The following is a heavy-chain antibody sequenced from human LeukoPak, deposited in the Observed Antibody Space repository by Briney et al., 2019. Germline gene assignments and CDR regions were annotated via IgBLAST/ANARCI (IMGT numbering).Heavy chain of an antibody. J-gene: IGHJ4*02. V-gene: IGHV4-59*01. CDR2: IYNSGST. CDR3: VRDRELNY. CDR1: GGSISSYY. Sequence: SETLSLTCTVSGGSISSYYWSWIRQPPGKGLEWIGYIYNSGSTNYNPSLKSRVTISVDTSKNQFSLNLSSVTAADTAVYYCVRDRELNYWGQGTLVTVSS. D-gene: IGHD3-10*01.